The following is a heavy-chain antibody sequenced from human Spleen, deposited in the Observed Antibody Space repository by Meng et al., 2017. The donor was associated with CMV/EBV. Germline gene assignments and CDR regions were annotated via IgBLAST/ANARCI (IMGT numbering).Heavy chain of an antibody. CDR3: ARDQGYYGMDV. J-gene: IGHJ6*02. CDR2: INWNGGST. CDR1: GCTFDDYG. Sequence: SCAASGCTFDDYGMSWVRQAPGKGLEWVSGINWNGGSTGYADSVKGRFTISRDNAKNSLYLQMNSLRAEDTALYHCARDQGYYGMDVWGQGTTVTVSS. V-gene: IGHV3-20*01.